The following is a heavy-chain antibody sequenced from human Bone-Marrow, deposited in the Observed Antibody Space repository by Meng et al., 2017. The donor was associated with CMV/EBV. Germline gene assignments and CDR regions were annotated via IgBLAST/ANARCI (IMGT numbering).Heavy chain of an antibody. Sequence: SVYSFTSYWIGWVLQMPGKGLEWMGIIYPDDSDTKYSPSFQGQVTISADKSISTAYLQWSSLKASDTAMYYCAVHPAGVSGATYFDYWGQGTLVTVSS. CDR1: VYSFTSYW. V-gene: IGHV5-51*01. J-gene: IGHJ4*02. D-gene: IGHD2-8*01. CDR2: IYPDDSDT. CDR3: AVHPAGVSGATYFDY.